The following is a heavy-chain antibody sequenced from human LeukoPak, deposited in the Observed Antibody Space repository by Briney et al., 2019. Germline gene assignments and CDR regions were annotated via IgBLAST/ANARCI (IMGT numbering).Heavy chain of an antibody. J-gene: IGHJ4*02. CDR2: ISSSSSYI. V-gene: IGHV3-21*01. D-gene: IGHD6-19*01. Sequence: GGSLRLSCAASGFTFSSYCMNWVRQAPGKGLEWVSSISSSSSYIYYADSVKGQFTNSRDNAKNSLYLQMNSLRAEDTAVYYCARDLAVGRDYWGQGTLVTVSS. CDR1: GFTFSSYC. CDR3: ARDLAVGRDY.